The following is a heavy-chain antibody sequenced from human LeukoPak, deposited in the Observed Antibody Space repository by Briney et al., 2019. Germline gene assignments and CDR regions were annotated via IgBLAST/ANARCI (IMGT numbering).Heavy chain of an antibody. V-gene: IGHV3-23*01. CDR3: AKGGSGRGYFDY. CDR2: ISSSGGST. D-gene: IGHD3-10*01. CDR1: GFTFSGYG. Sequence: PGGTLRLSCTASGFTFSGYGMSWVRQAPGKGLEWVSSISSSGGSTYYADSVKGRFTISRDNAKNSLYLQMNSLRAEDTAVYYCAKGGSGRGYFDYWGQGTLVTVSS. J-gene: IGHJ4*02.